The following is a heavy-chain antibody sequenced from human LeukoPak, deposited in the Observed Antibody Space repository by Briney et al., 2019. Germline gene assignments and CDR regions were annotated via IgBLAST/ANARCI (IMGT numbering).Heavy chain of an antibody. CDR3: ARDTTDDSSGYSIFDY. D-gene: IGHD3-22*01. J-gene: IGHJ4*02. V-gene: IGHV4-39*07. CDR1: GGSISSSSYY. Sequence: PSETLSLTCTVSGGSISSSSYYWGWIRQPPGKGLEWIGSIYYSGSTYYNPSLKSRVTISVDTSKNQFSLKLSSVTAADTAVYYCARDTTDDSSGYSIFDYWGQGTLVTVSS. CDR2: IYYSGST.